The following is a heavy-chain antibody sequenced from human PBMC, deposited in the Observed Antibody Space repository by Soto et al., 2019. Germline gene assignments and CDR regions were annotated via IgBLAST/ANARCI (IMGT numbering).Heavy chain of an antibody. V-gene: IGHV2-26*01. D-gene: IGHD1-1*01. CDR1: GFSPRDSKVG. CDR2: IFWNGEK. J-gene: IGHJ4*02. Sequence: QVTLKESGPVLVKPTETLTLTCAVSGFSPRDSKVGVSWIRQPPGKALEWLAHIFWNGEKSYSTSLERRLTMSKAPSKGQVVLTMTNMDPVDTATYFCAHERQWDGAHSYDYGGRGTLVTVSS. CDR3: AHERQWDGAHSYDY.